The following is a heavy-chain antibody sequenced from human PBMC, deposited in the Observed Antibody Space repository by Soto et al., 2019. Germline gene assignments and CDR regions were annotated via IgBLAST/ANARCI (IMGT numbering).Heavy chain of an antibody. Sequence: SETLSLTCTVSGGSISSSSYYGGWIRKPPGKGLEWIGSIYYSGSTYYNPSLKSRVTISVDTSKNQFSLKLSSVTAADTAVYYCARANYGSGSYPFWYYYYGMDVWGQGTTVTVSS. D-gene: IGHD3-10*01. J-gene: IGHJ6*02. CDR1: GGSISSSSYY. CDR3: ARANYGSGSYPFWYYYYGMDV. CDR2: IYYSGST. V-gene: IGHV4-39*01.